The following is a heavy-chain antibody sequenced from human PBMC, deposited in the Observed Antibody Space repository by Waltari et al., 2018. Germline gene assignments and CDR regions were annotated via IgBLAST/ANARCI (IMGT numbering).Heavy chain of an antibody. Sequence: QVQLQESGPGLVKPSETLSLTCTVSGGSISSYYWSWIRQPAGKGLGWVGRIYTSVSTNYNPTLNSRVTMSVDTSKNQFSLKLSSVTAADTAVYYCARDTHKDIVVVPADEGWYFDLWGRGTLVTVSS. CDR3: ARDTHKDIVVVPADEGWYFDL. CDR2: IYTSVST. D-gene: IGHD2-2*01. CDR1: GGSISSYY. V-gene: IGHV4-4*07. J-gene: IGHJ2*01.